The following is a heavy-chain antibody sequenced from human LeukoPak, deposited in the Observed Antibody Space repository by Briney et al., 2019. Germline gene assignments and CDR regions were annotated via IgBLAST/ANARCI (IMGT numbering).Heavy chain of an antibody. V-gene: IGHV4-59*01. J-gene: IGHJ6*02. CDR1: GGSISSYY. CDR2: IYYSGST. Sequence: PSETLSLTCTVSGGSISSYYWLWLRQPPGKGLEWIGYIYYSGSTNYNPSLKSRVTISVDTSKNKFSLKLSSVTAADTAVYYCARGGGTTKYYYYGMDVWGQGTTVTVSS. D-gene: IGHD1-1*01. CDR3: ARGGGTTKYYYYGMDV.